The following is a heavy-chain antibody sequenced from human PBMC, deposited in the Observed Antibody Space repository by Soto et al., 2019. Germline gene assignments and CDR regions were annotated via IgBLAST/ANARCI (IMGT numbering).Heavy chain of an antibody. D-gene: IGHD4-4*01. J-gene: IGHJ6*02. CDR3: ATDQDYSNYYYGMDV. CDR1: GYTFTSYG. Sequence: ASVKVSCKASGYTFTSYGISWVRQAPGQGLEWMGWISAYNGNTNYAQKLQGRVTMTTDTSTSTAYMELRSLRSDDTAVYYCATDQDYSNYYYGMDVWGQGTTVTVSS. CDR2: ISAYNGNT. V-gene: IGHV1-18*01.